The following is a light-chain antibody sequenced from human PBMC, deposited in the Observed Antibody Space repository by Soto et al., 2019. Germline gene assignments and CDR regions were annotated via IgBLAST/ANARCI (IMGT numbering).Light chain of an antibody. CDR3: CSFAGGLFV. CDR1: NSNIGSHNY. J-gene: IGLJ1*01. CDR2: DVT. V-gene: IGLV2-11*01. Sequence: QSVLTQPRSVSGSPGQAVTVSCTGSNSNIGSHNYVSRYQQHPGKAPKLLLHDVTERPSGVPGRFSGSKSGNTASLTISGLQAEDEADYFCCSFAGGLFVFGSGTKVTVL.